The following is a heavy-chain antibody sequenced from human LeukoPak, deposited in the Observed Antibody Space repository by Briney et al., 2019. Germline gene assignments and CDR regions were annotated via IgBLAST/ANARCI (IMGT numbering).Heavy chain of an antibody. D-gene: IGHD2-15*01. CDR3: ARASYCSGGSCYSDYYYYYMDV. CDR1: GYTFTGYY. V-gene: IGHV1-2*02. CDR2: INPNSGGT. J-gene: IGHJ6*03. Sequence: ASVKVSCKASGYTFTGYYMHWVRQAPGQGLEWMGWINPNSGGTNYAQKFQGRVTMARDTSISTAYMELSRLRSDDTAVYYCARASYCSGGSCYSDYYYYYMDVWGKGTTVTVSS.